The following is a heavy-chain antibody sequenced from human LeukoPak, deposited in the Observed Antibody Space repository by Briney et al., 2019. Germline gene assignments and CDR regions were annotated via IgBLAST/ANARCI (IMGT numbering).Heavy chain of an antibody. CDR2: IIPIFGTA. D-gene: IGHD6-13*01. Sequence: SVKVSCKASGGTFSSYAISWVRQAPGQGLEWMGGIIPIFGTANYAQKFQGRVTITTDESTSTAYMELSSLRSEDTAVYYCERLAAAGVNYYYYMDVWGKGPTVTVSS. CDR1: GGTFSSYA. V-gene: IGHV1-69*05. CDR3: ERLAAAGVNYYYYMDV. J-gene: IGHJ6*03.